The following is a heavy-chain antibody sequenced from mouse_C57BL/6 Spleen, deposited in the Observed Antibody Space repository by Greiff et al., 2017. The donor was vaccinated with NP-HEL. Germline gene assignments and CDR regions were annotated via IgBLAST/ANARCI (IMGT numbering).Heavy chain of an antibody. V-gene: IGHV1-62-2*01. CDR1: GYTFTEYT. J-gene: IGHJ4*01. CDR2: FYPGSGSI. CDR3: ARHDYYGSSVYYAMDY. D-gene: IGHD1-1*01. Sequence: QVHVKPSGAELVKPGASVKLSCKASGYTFTEYTIHWVKQRSGQGLEWIGWFYPGSGSIKYNEKFKDKATLTADKSSSTVYMELSRLTSEDSAVYVCARHDYYGSSVYYAMDYWGQGTSVTVSS.